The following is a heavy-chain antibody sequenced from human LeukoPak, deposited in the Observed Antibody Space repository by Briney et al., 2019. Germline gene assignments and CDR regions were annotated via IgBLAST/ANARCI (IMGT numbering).Heavy chain of an antibody. D-gene: IGHD5/OR15-5a*01. CDR3: ARGRWSTTTALYYFAS. J-gene: IGHJ4*02. Sequence: GASVKVSCKASGYTFTSYAMNWVRQAPGERLEWMGWINAGNGNTKYSQKFQGRVTITRDRSASTAYMELNSLGSADTAVYYCARGRWSTTTALYYFASGGKGSLVTVS. CDR1: GYTFTSYA. CDR2: INAGNGNT. V-gene: IGHV1-3*01.